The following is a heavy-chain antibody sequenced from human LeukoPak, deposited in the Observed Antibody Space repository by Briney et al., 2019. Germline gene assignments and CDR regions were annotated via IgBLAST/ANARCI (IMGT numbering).Heavy chain of an antibody. CDR3: ARGAHYHDSSEGYDY. D-gene: IGHD3-22*01. J-gene: IGHJ4*02. V-gene: IGHV1-2*02. CDR1: GYTFTVHY. CDR2: INPNSGGT. Sequence: GASVTVSFRSSGYTFTVHYMHWVRQAPGQGLEWMGWINPNSGGTNYAQKFQGRVTMTRDTSISTAYMELSRLRSDDTAVYYCARGAHYHDSSEGYDYWGQGTLVTVSS.